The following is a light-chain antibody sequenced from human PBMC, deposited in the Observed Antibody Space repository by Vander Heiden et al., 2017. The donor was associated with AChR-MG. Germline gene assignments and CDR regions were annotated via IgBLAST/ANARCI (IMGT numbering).Light chain of an antibody. CDR3: SSYTSSSKDVV. CDR2: EVS. V-gene: IGLV2-14*01. J-gene: IGLJ2*01. CDR1: SSDVGGYNY. Sequence: QSALTQPASVSGSPGQSITISCTGTSSDVGGYNYVSWYQQHPGKAPKLMIDEVSNRPSGVSNRFSGSKSGNTDSLTISGLQAEDEADYYCSSYTSSSKDVVFGGGTKLTVL.